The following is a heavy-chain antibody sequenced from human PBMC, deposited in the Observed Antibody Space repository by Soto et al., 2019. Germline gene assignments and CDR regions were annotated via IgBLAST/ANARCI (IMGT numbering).Heavy chain of an antibody. D-gene: IGHD6-13*01. J-gene: IGHJ5*02. CDR2: IYYSGST. V-gene: IGHV4-39*01. CDR1: GGSISSSSYY. CDR3: ARHYDSAAAGTWARWFDP. Sequence: SETLSLTCTVSGGSISSSSYYWGWIRQPPGKGLEWIGSIYYSGSTYYSPSLKSRVTISVDTSKNQFSLKLSSVTAADTAVYYCARHYDSAAAGTWARWFDPWGQGXLVTVYS.